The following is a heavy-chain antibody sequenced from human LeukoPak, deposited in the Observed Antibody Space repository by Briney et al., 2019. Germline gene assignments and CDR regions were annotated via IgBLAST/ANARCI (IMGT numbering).Heavy chain of an antibody. CDR1: GGSISSGGYY. J-gene: IGHJ4*02. CDR2: IYYSGST. CDR3: ARGGYSYGTLYYFDY. D-gene: IGHD5-18*01. V-gene: IGHV4-31*03. Sequence: SETLSLTCTVSGGSISSGGYYWSWIRQHPGKGLEWIGYIYYSGSTYYNPSLKSRVTISVDTSKNQFPLKLSSVTAADTAVYYCARGGYSYGTLYYFDYWGQGTLVTVSS.